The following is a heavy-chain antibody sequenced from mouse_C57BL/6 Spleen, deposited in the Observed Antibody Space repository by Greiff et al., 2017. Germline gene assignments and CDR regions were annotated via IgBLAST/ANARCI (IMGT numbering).Heavy chain of an antibody. CDR2: IYPRSGNT. D-gene: IGHD4-1*01. J-gene: IGHJ2*01. CDR1: GYTFTSYG. Sequence: VQRVESGAELARPGASVKLSCKASGYTFTSYGISWVKQRTGQGLEWIGEIYPRSGNTYYNEKFKGKATLTADKSSSTAYMALRSLTSEDSAVYFCAREGTGTGIDYWGQGTTLTVSS. V-gene: IGHV1-81*01. CDR3: AREGTGTGIDY.